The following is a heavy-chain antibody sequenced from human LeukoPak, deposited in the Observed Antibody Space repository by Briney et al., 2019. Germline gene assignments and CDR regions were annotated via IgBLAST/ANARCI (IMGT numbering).Heavy chain of an antibody. D-gene: IGHD3-3*01. J-gene: IGHJ6*03. CDR2: IKQDGSEK. CDR1: GFTFSSYW. Sequence: PGGSLRLSCAASGFTFSSYWMSWVRQAPGKGLEWVANIKQDGSEKYYMDSVKGRFTISRDNAKTSLYLQMNSLRAEDTAVYYCARSITIFGVAPVTGIYYYYYYMDVWGKGTTVTVSS. CDR3: ARSITIFGVAPVTGIYYYYYYMDV. V-gene: IGHV3-7*01.